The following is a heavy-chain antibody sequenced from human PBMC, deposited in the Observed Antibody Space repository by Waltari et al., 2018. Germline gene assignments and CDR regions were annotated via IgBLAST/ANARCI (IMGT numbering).Heavy chain of an antibody. CDR2: ISSTGGST. CDR3: ARGGPRGSYYYYMDV. J-gene: IGHJ6*03. V-gene: IGHV3-64*01. Sequence: EVQLVESGGGLVQPGGSLSLSCAASGFTFSSYAMHWVRQAPGQGLGYVSAISSTGGSTYYANSVKGRFTISRDNSKNTMYLQMGRLRAEDMAVYDCARGGPRGSYYYYMDVWGKGTTVTISS. CDR1: GFTFSSYA. D-gene: IGHD3-10*01.